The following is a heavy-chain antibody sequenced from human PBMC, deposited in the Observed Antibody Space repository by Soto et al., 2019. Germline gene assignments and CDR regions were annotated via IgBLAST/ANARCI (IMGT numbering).Heavy chain of an antibody. CDR1: GGSISTVDYW. V-gene: IGHV4-30-4*01. D-gene: IGHD7-27*01. J-gene: IGHJ4*02. Sequence: QVQLQESGPGLVKPSQTLSLTCTVSGGSISTVDYWWSWIRQSPDMGLEWIGHIYDGGRTYNNPSLESRVTMSVDTSKSQHSLTLSSVSAADTAGYYCARGPSGDKVDSWGQGTLVTVSS. CDR2: IYDGGRT. CDR3: ARGPSGDKVDS.